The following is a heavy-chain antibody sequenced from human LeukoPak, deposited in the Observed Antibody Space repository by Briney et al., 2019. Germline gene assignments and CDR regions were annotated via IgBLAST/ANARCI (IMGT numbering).Heavy chain of an antibody. CDR2: IYIRGSP. Sequence: SETLSLTCTVSGGSISSYFWSWIRQPAGKGLEWIGRIYIRGSPNYNPSLKSRVTMSLDTSKNQFSLKLSSVTAADTAVYYCARDGSGYDFGYWGQGTLVTVSS. V-gene: IGHV4-4*07. D-gene: IGHD5-12*01. J-gene: IGHJ4*02. CDR3: ARDGSGYDFGY. CDR1: GGSISSYF.